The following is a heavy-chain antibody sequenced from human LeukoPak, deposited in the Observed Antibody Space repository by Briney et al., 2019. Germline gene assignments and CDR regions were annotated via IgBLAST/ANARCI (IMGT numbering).Heavy chain of an antibody. Sequence: GGSLRLSCAASGFTFSNAWMSWVRQAPGKGLEWVGRIKSKTDGGTTDYAAPVKGRFTISRDDSKNTLYLQMNSLKTEDTAVYYCTTDLVITMIGDAFDIWGQGTMVTVSS. V-gene: IGHV3-15*01. CDR1: GFTFSNAW. CDR3: TTDLVITMIGDAFDI. D-gene: IGHD3-22*01. J-gene: IGHJ3*02. CDR2: IKSKTDGGTT.